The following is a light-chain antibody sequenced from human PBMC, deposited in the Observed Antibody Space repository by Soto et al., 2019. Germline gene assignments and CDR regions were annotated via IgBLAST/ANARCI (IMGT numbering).Light chain of an antibody. V-gene: IGKV1-9*01. CDR2: AAS. J-gene: IGKJ5*01. Sequence: IQLTQSPSSLSASVGDRVTISCRASQDISTHLAWFAQKPGRAPQLLIYAASTLHSGVPSRFSGSGSGTDFTLTISSLQPEDFATYYCQHLNTYPITFGPGRRLEIK. CDR1: QDISTH. CDR3: QHLNTYPIT.